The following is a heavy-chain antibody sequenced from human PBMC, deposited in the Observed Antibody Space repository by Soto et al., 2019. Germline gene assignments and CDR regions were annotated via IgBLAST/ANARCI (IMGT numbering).Heavy chain of an antibody. J-gene: IGHJ4*02. V-gene: IGHV4-59*01. D-gene: IGHD3-9*01. CDR3: ARGNYDFLTGYYIEYFDY. Sequence: PSETLSLTCTVSGGSLSSYYWSWIRQPPGKGLEWIGYIYYSGSTNYNPSLKSRVTISVDTSKNQFSLKLSSVTAADTAVYYCARGNYDFLTGYYIEYFDYWGQGTLVTVSS. CDR1: GGSLSSYY. CDR2: IYYSGST.